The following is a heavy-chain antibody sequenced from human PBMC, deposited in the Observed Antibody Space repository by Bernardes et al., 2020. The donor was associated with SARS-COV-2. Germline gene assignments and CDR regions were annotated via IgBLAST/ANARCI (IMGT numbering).Heavy chain of an antibody. CDR3: ARDFRQLEVGIQTDY. J-gene: IGHJ4*02. V-gene: IGHV1-46*01. CDR2: INPSGGST. CDR1: GYTFTSYY. D-gene: IGHD3-3*01. Sequence: ASVKVSCKASGYTFTSYYMHWVRQAPGQGLEWMGIINPSGGSTSYAQKFQGRVTMTRDTSTSTVYMELSSLRSEDTAVYYCARDFRQLEVGIQTDYWGQGTLVTVSS.